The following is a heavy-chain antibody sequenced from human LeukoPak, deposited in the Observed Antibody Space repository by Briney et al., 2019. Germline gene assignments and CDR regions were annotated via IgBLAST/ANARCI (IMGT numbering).Heavy chain of an antibody. CDR1: GFTFSSYG. CDR3: AKDESAAGHYFDY. J-gene: IGHJ4*02. Sequence: PGGSLRLSCAASGFTFSSYGMHWVRQAPGKELEWVAVIWYDGSNKYYADSVKGRFTISRDNSKNTLYLQMNSLRAEDTAVYYCAKDESAAGHYFDYWGQGTLVTVSS. V-gene: IGHV3-33*06. D-gene: IGHD6-13*01. CDR2: IWYDGSNK.